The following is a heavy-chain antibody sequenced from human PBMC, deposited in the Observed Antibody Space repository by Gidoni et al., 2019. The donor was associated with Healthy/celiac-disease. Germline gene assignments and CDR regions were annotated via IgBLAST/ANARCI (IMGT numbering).Heavy chain of an antibody. V-gene: IGHV3-23*01. CDR2: ISGSGGST. CDR1: GFTFSSYA. J-gene: IGHJ4*02. CDR3: AKVEDYYDSSGYPMVPFDY. D-gene: IGHD3-22*01. Sequence: EVQLLESGGGLVQPGGALRPSCAASGFTFSSYAMSWVRQAPGKGLEWVSAISGSGGSTYYADSVKGRFTISRDNSKNTLYLQMNSLRAEDTAVYYCAKVEDYYDSSGYPMVPFDYWGQGTLVTVSS.